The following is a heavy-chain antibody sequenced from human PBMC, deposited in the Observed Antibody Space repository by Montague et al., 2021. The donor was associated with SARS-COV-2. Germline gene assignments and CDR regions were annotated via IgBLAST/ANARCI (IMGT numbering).Heavy chain of an antibody. J-gene: IGHJ4*02. CDR3: ARKASRGITICGVVTASYYFDS. CDR2: IYYSGST. Sequence: SETLSLTCTVSGGSISSSSYYWGWIRQPPGKGLEWIGSIYYSGSTYYNPSLKSRVTISVDTSKNQFSLKLSSVTAADTAVYYCARKASRGITICGVVTASYYFDSWGQGPLVTVSS. CDR1: GGSISSSSYY. V-gene: IGHV4-39*01. D-gene: IGHD3-3*01.